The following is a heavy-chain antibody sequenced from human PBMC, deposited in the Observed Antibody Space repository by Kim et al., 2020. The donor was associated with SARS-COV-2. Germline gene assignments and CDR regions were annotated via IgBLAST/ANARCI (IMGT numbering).Heavy chain of an antibody. V-gene: IGHV3-30*04. CDR3: ARDRKKYYYGSGSDPPLFGNYYGMDV. CDR1: GFTFSSYA. D-gene: IGHD3-10*01. Sequence: GGSLRLSCAASGFTFSSYAMHWVRQAPGKGLEWVAVISYDGSNKYYADSVKGRFTISRDNSKNTLYLQMNSLRAEDTAVYYCARDRKKYYYGSGSDPPLFGNYYGMDVWGQGTTVTVSS. CDR2: ISYDGSNK. J-gene: IGHJ6*02.